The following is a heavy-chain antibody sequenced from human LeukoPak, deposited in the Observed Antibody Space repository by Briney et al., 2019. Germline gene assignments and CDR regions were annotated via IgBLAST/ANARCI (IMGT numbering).Heavy chain of an antibody. CDR2: MSWNSGYI. CDR1: GFTFDAYA. D-gene: IGHD6-19*01. J-gene: IGHJ4*02. Sequence: GGSLRLSCAASGFTFDAYAMHWVRQAPGKGLEWLSIMSWNSGYIDYADSVKGRFTISRDNAKNSLFLQMDSLRTEDTAFYYCAKVRGTYSSGYYFDSWGQGTLVTVSS. V-gene: IGHV3-9*01. CDR3: AKVRGTYSSGYYFDS.